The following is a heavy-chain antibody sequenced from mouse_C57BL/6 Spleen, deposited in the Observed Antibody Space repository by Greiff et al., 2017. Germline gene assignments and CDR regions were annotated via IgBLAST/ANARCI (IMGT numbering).Heavy chain of an antibody. D-gene: IGHD1-1*02. Sequence: QVQLQQPGAELVMPGASVKLSCKASGYTFTSYWMHWVKQRPGQGLEWIGEIDPSDSYTNYNQKFKGKSTLTVDKSSSTAYMQLSSLTSEDSAVXYCARFLYGAMDYWGQGTSVTVSS. CDR2: IDPSDSYT. CDR3: ARFLYGAMDY. CDR1: GYTFTSYW. V-gene: IGHV1-69*01. J-gene: IGHJ4*01.